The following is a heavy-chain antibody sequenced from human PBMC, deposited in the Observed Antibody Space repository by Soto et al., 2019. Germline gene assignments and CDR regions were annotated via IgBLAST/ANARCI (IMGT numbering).Heavy chain of an antibody. CDR1: GFTFDDYA. V-gene: IGHV3-9*01. Sequence: LRLSCAASGFTFDDYAMHWVRQAPGKGLEWVSGISWNSGSIGYADSVKGRFTISRDNAKNSLYLQMNSLRAEDTALYYCAKVSYSLYYYYGMDVWGQGTTVTVSS. D-gene: IGHD2-15*01. J-gene: IGHJ6*02. CDR2: ISWNSGSI. CDR3: AKVSYSLYYYYGMDV.